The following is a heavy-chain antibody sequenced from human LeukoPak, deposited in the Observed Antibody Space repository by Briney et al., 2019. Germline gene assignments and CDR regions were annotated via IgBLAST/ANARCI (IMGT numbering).Heavy chain of an antibody. V-gene: IGHV4-31*03. CDR1: GGSISSYY. CDR3: ARGALMFPLLD. J-gene: IGHJ4*02. CDR2: IYYSGST. Sequence: PSETLSLTCSVSGGSISSYYWSWIRQHPGKGLEWIGYIYYSGSTYYNPSLKSRVTISVDTSKNQFSLKLSSVTAADTAVYYCARGALMFPLLDWGQGTLVTVSS. D-gene: IGHD3-10*02.